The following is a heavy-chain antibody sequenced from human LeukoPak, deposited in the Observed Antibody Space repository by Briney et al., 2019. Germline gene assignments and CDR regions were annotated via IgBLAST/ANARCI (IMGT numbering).Heavy chain of an antibody. J-gene: IGHJ4*02. Sequence: SETLSLTCTVSGGSISSTIYYWAWLRQPPGKGLEWIGSIYYSGSTYYNPSLQSRATMSVDTSKNQFSLRLTSVTAADTTVYYCARQRSGWVFENWGQGTLVTVSS. CDR3: ARQRSGWVFEN. CDR1: GGSISSTIYY. D-gene: IGHD6-19*01. V-gene: IGHV4-39*01. CDR2: IYYSGST.